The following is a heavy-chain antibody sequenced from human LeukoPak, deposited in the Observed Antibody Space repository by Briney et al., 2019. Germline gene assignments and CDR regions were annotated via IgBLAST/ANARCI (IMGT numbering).Heavy chain of an antibody. CDR1: GDSVSSNSAA. Sequence: SQTLSLTCAISGDSVSSNSAAWNWIRQSPSRGLEWLGRTYYRSKWYNDYAVSVKSRITINPDTSKNQFSLQLNSVTPEDTAVYYCARDGSHCGGDCYSYYRGEDYYYMDVWGKGTTVTVSS. D-gene: IGHD2-21*01. J-gene: IGHJ6*03. CDR3: ARDGSHCGGDCYSYYRGEDYYYMDV. V-gene: IGHV6-1*01. CDR2: TYYRSKWYN.